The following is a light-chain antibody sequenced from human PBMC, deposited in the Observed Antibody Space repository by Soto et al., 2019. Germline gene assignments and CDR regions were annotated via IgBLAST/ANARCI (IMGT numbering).Light chain of an antibody. Sequence: DIQLTQSPSFLSASVGDRVTISCRASQGISDYLAWYQQQPGKAPKLLIYGASTLQSGVPSRFSGSASGIEFSLPISSLQPEDFATYFCQQFNAYPLTFGGGTKLEIK. CDR3: QQFNAYPLT. J-gene: IGKJ4*01. CDR2: GAS. V-gene: IGKV1-9*01. CDR1: QGISDY.